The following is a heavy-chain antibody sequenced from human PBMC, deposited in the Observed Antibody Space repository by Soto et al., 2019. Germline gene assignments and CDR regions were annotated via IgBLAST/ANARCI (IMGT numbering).Heavy chain of an antibody. CDR3: ARVLQQLVQGYYYYYMDV. D-gene: IGHD6-6*01. J-gene: IGHJ6*03. Sequence: SVKVSCKASGGTFSSYTISWVRQAPGQGLEWMGRIIPILGIANYAQKFQGRVTITADKSTSTAYMELSSLRSEDTAVYYCARVLQQLVQGYYYYYMDVWGKGTTVTVSS. CDR1: GGTFSSYT. V-gene: IGHV1-69*02. CDR2: IIPILGIA.